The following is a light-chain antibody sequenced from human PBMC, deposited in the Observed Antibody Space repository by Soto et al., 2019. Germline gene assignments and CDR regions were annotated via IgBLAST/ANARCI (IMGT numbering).Light chain of an antibody. Sequence: SVLTQPASVSSSPGQSITISCTGTSSDFGGYNYVSWYQQHPGKAPKLMIYEVSNRPSGVSNRFSGSKSGNTASLTISGLQAEDEADYYCSSYTSSSTLENVFGTGTKVTVL. J-gene: IGLJ1*01. CDR1: SSDFGGYNY. CDR3: SSYTSSSTLENV. V-gene: IGLV2-14*01. CDR2: EVS.